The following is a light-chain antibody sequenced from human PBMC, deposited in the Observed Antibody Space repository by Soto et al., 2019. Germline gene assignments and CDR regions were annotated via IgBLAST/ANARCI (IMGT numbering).Light chain of an antibody. J-gene: IGKJ3*01. CDR1: HDITTY. V-gene: IGKV1-33*01. Sequence: DLQMTQSPSSLSASVGDRVTITCQASHDITTYLNWYQHKPGKAPKLLIYAASILEAGVPSRFSRSGSGTYFTFTISSLQPEYVATYYCQKCDYLPMFGHGTTVEFK. CDR2: AAS. CDR3: QKCDYLPM.